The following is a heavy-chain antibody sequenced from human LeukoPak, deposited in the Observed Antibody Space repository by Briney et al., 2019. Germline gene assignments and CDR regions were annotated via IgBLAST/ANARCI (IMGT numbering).Heavy chain of an antibody. J-gene: IGHJ4*02. V-gene: IGHV1-46*01. CDR2: INPTGGST. Sequence: ASVKVSCKASGYTFPSYFMHWVRQAPGQGLEWMGIINPTGGSTTYAQKFQGRVTMTRDTSTSTVYMVLSNLRSDDTAVYYCARTAARRFDYWGQGTLVTVSS. D-gene: IGHD6-6*01. CDR3: ARTAARRFDY. CDR1: GYTFPSYF.